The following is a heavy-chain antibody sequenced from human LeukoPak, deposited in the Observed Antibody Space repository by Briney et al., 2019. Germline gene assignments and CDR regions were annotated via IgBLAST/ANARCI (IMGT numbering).Heavy chain of an antibody. CDR2: ISSNSGTV. CDR3: ASVPRITTFTVVTRRNWFDP. D-gene: IGHD3-3*01. J-gene: IGHJ5*02. Sequence: AVGSLRLTCEASGFALRDFSLYRVRQSTGKGLGRVSYISSNSGTVEYADSVKGRFTITRDNAKNSLFLQMDRLRPEDTSIYYCASVPRITTFTVVTRRNWFDPWGQGTLVTVPS. V-gene: IGHV3-48*04. CDR1: GFALRDFS.